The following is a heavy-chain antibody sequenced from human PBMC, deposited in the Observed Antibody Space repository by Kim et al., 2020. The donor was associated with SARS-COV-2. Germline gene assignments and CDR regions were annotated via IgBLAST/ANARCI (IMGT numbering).Heavy chain of an antibody. J-gene: IGHJ5*02. D-gene: IGHD3-16*02. CDR3: ARDPLVESYDYLWGSHRRLEGWFDP. CDR2: ISAYNDNT. CDR1: GYTFTSYG. Sequence: ASVKVSCKASGYTFTSYGISWVRQAPGQGLEWMGWISAYNDNTKYAQKLQGRVTMTTDTSTNTAYMELRSLRSDDTAVYYCARDPLVESYDYLWGSHRRLEGWFDPWGQGTLVTISS. V-gene: IGHV1-18*01.